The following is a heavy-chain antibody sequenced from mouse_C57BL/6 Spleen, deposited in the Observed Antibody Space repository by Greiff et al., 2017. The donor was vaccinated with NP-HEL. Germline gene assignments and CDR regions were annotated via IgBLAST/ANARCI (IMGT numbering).Heavy chain of an antibody. Sequence: VQLQQPGAELVRPGSSVKLSCKASGYTFTSYWMDWVKQRPGQGLEWIGNIYPSDSETHYNQKFKDKATLTADKSSSTAYMQLSSLTSEDSAVYYCARSGIYYGSSSAWFAYWGQGTLVTVSA. CDR1: GYTFTSYW. J-gene: IGHJ3*01. CDR3: ARSGIYYGSSSAWFAY. D-gene: IGHD1-1*01. CDR2: IYPSDSET. V-gene: IGHV1-61*01.